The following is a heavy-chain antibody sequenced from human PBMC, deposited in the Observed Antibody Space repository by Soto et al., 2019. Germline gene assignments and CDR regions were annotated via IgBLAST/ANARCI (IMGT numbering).Heavy chain of an antibody. Sequence: QVQLQESGPGLVKPSETLSLTCTVSGGSISSYYWSWIRQPAGKGLEWIGRIYTSGSTNYNPSLKIRGPMSVDTSKHQFSLNLSSVTAAYPAVYYCARDSYSNYEWFDPWGQGTLVTVSS. V-gene: IGHV4-4*07. J-gene: IGHJ5*02. D-gene: IGHD4-4*01. CDR2: IYTSGST. CDR3: ARDSYSNYEWFDP. CDR1: GGSISSYY.